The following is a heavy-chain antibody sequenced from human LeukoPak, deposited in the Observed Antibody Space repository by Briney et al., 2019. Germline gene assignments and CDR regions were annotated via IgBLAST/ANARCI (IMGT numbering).Heavy chain of an antibody. Sequence: GGSLRLSCAASGLTFTDYCMHWVRQAPGKGLEWVASITTSATFIYYADSVKGRFTISRDNAKNSLYLQMNSLRAEDTAVYYCGRAQVGTTMDLDYWGQGTLVTVSS. CDR2: ITTSATFI. CDR3: GRAQVGTTMDLDY. J-gene: IGHJ4*02. V-gene: IGHV3-21*06. D-gene: IGHD1-26*01. CDR1: GLTFTDYC.